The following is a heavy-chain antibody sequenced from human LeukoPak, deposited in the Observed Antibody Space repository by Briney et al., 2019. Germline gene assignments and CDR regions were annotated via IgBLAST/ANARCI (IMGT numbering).Heavy chain of an antibody. CDR2: ISSSGSTI. V-gene: IGHV3-48*03. J-gene: IGHJ4*02. CDR1: GFTFSSYE. Sequence: GGSLRLSCAASGFTFSSYENNWVRQAPGKGLEWVSYISSSGSTIYYADSVKGRFTISRDNAKNSLYLQMNSLRAEDTAVYYCARGRGYCSGGSCYRPFDYWGQGTLVTVSS. D-gene: IGHD2-15*01. CDR3: ARGRGYCSGGSCYRPFDY.